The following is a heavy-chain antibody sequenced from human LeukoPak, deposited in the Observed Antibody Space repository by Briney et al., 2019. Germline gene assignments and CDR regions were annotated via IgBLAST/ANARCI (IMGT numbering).Heavy chain of an antibody. V-gene: IGHV4-4*07. D-gene: IGHD1-1*01. Sequence: SETLSLTCSVSGGSISSYYWSWIRQPAGKGLEWIGRISTSGSTYYNPSLKSRVTISVDTSKNQFSLKLSSVTAADTAVYYCARDSPVQYYYGMDVWGQGTTVTVSS. CDR3: ARDSPVQYYYGMDV. J-gene: IGHJ6*02. CDR1: GGSISSYY. CDR2: ISTSGST.